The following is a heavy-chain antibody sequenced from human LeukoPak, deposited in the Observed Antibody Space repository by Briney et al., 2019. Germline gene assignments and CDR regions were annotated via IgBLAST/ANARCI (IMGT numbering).Heavy chain of an antibody. CDR2: ISGSGVST. J-gene: IGHJ4*02. V-gene: IGHV3-23*01. D-gene: IGHD3-22*01. CDR3: AKDQYYYDSSGYAY. Sequence: GGSLRLSCIASGFTFSTYAMSWVRQAPGEGLEWVSGISGSGVSTYYTDSVKGRFTISRDNSKNTLYLQMNSLRAEDTAVYYCAKDQYYYDSSGYAYWGQGTLVTVSS. CDR1: GFTFSTYA.